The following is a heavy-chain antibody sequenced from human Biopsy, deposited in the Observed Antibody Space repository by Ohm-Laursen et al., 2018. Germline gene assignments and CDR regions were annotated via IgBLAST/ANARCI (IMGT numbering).Heavy chain of an antibody. D-gene: IGHD6-19*01. CDR2: TSFDGSNK. CDR3: AKDGGQWLGGAFDI. V-gene: IGHV3-30*18. Sequence: SLRLSCTASGFGFYAMHWVRQPPGKGLEWLAVTSFDGSNKFYAESVRGRFTISRDRSRDALYLQMNRLTNEDTALYYCAKDGGQWLGGAFDIWGHGTIVIVAS. J-gene: IGHJ3*02. CDR1: GFGFYA.